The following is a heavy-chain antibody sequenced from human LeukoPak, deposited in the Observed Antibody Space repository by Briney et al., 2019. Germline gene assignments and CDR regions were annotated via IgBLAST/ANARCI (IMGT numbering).Heavy chain of an antibody. CDR1: GGTFSSYA. CDR3: ARDGGYSYGLNWFDP. V-gene: IGHV1-69*01. J-gene: IGHJ5*02. D-gene: IGHD5-18*01. Sequence: GSSVKVSCKASGGTFSSYAISWVRQAPGQELEWMGGIIPIFGTANYAQKFQGRVTITADESTSTAYMELSSLRSEDTAVYYCARDGGYSYGLNWFDPWGQGTLVTVSS. CDR2: IIPIFGTA.